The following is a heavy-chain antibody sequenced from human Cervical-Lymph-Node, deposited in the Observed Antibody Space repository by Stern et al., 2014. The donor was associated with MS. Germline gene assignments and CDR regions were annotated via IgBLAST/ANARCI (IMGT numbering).Heavy chain of an antibody. Sequence: EVQLVESGGHLVQPGGSLRLSCEASGFKFSNYAMSWVRQAPGKGLDWVEGISGSGGGPYFADSVKGRLTISRDNSKNTLYMFMNSLRAEDTALYFCAKEALNYNYFDYWGHGTLVTVSS. CDR1: GFKFSNYA. CDR2: ISGSGGGP. J-gene: IGHJ4*01. CDR3: AKEALNYNYFDY. D-gene: IGHD4-11*01. V-gene: IGHV3-23*04.